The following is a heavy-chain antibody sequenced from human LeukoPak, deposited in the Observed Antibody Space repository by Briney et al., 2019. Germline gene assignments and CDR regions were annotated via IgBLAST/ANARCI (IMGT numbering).Heavy chain of an antibody. V-gene: IGHV4-59*08. Sequence: SETLSLTCSVSGGSVSNYYWSWIRQPPGKGLEWIGYVYYTGSTNYNPSLKSRVTMFEDKSKNQFSLRLYSVIVADTAVYYCASHFAYSSSSYFDYWGQGSLVTVSS. D-gene: IGHD6-6*01. CDR1: GGSVSNYY. CDR2: VYYTGST. J-gene: IGHJ4*02. CDR3: ASHFAYSSSSYFDY.